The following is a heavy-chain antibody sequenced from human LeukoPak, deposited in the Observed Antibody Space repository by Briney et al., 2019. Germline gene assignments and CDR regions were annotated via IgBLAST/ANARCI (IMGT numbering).Heavy chain of an antibody. CDR3: SRARMVATIFDY. CDR2: ISSSGSTI. Sequence: GGSLRLSCAASGFTFSDYYMSWIRQAPGKGLEWVSYISSSGSTIYYADSVKGRFTISRDNDKNSLYLHMNSMRAEDTAVYYCSRARMVATIFDYWGQRTLVTVSS. V-gene: IGHV3-11*01. J-gene: IGHJ4*02. D-gene: IGHD5-12*01. CDR1: GFTFSDYY.